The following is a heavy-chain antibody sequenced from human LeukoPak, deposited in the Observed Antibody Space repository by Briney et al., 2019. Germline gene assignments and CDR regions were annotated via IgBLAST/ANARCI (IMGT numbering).Heavy chain of an antibody. Sequence: PSETLSLTCTVSGGSISSYYWSWIRQPPGKGLEWIGYIYYSGSTNYNPSLKSRVTISVDTSKNQFSLKLSSVTAADTAVYYCARVGSYGPYYYMDVWGKGTTVTISS. CDR1: GGSISSYY. CDR3: ARVGSYGPYYYMDV. D-gene: IGHD5-18*01. J-gene: IGHJ6*03. V-gene: IGHV4-59*01. CDR2: IYYSGST.